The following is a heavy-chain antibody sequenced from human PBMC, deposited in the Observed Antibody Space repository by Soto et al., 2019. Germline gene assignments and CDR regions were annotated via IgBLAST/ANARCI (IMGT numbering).Heavy chain of an antibody. CDR3: ARAEYDSSGYYRNNWFDP. CDR1: GGTFSSYA. V-gene: IGHV1-69*13. D-gene: IGHD3-22*01. Sequence: ASVKVSCKASGGTFSSYAISWVRQAPGQGLEWMGGIIPIFGTANYAQKFQGRVTITADESTGTAYMELSSLRSEDTAVYYCARAEYDSSGYYRNNWFDPWGQGTLVTVSS. J-gene: IGHJ5*02. CDR2: IIPIFGTA.